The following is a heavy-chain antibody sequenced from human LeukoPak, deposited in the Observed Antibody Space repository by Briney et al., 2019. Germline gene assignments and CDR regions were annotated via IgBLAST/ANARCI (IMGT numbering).Heavy chain of an antibody. Sequence: GGPLRLSCAASGFTFSSFGMHWVRQAPGRGLEWVALILYDDKYYADSVKGRFTISRDNSKNTLYLQMDSLRAEDTAVYYCARYCSGGCYSGLDYWGQGTLVTVPS. CDR1: GFTFSSFG. CDR3: ARYCSGGCYSGLDY. V-gene: IGHV3-33*01. J-gene: IGHJ4*02. CDR2: ILYDDK. D-gene: IGHD2-15*01.